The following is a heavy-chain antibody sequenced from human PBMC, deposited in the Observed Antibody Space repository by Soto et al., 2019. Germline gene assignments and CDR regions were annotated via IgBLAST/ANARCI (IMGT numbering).Heavy chain of an antibody. V-gene: IGHV1-8*01. CDR1: GYTFTSYD. CDR3: VRGNSFDL. CDR2: MNPNSGNT. Sequence: QVQLVQSGAEVKKPGASVKVSCKASGYTFTSYDINWVRQATGQGLEGMGWMNPNSGNTDYAQKFQGRVTMTRNSSIGTAYMELSSLRPEDTAVYYCVRGNSFDLWGQGTLVSVSS. J-gene: IGHJ4*02.